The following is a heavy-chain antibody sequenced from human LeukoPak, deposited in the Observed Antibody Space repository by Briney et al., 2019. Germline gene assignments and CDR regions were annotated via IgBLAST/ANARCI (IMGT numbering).Heavy chain of an antibody. CDR1: GGSVSSGSYY. Sequence: SSETLSLTCTVSGGSVSSGSYYWSRIRQPPGKGLEWIGYIYYSGSTNYNPSLKSRVTISVDTSKNQFSLKLSSVTAADTAVYYCARYRGNWNYYFDYWGQGTLVTVSS. D-gene: IGHD1-7*01. J-gene: IGHJ4*02. V-gene: IGHV4-61*01. CDR3: ARYRGNWNYYFDY. CDR2: IYYSGST.